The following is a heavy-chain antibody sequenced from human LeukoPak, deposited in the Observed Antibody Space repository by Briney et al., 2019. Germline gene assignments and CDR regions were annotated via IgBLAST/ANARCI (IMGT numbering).Heavy chain of an antibody. V-gene: IGHV4-34*01. D-gene: IGHD4-23*01. CDR1: GGSFSGYY. CDR2: INHSGST. J-gene: IGHJ2*01. CDR3: ARGRGRSGGTTVVTHHWYFDL. Sequence: PSETLSLTCAVYGGSFSGYYWSWIRQPPGKGLEWIGEINHSGSTNYNPSLKSRVTISVDTSKNQFSLKLSSVTAADTAVYYCARGRGRSGGTTVVTHHWYFDLWGRGTLVTVSS.